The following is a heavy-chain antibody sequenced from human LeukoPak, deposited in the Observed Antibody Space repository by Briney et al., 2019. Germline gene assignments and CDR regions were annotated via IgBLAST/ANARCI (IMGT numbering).Heavy chain of an antibody. CDR3: ARVWWYGSNSGGATGAFDI. D-gene: IGHD4-23*01. V-gene: IGHV4-61*01. Sequence: PSETLSLTCSVSGGSVTSGSYYWSWLRQPPGKELEWIGYISYRGSTNYNPSLKSRVTISVDTSKNQFSLKLSSVTAADTAVCYCARVWWYGSNSGGATGAFDIWGQGTMVTVSS. CDR1: GGSVTSGSYY. J-gene: IGHJ3*02. CDR2: ISYRGST.